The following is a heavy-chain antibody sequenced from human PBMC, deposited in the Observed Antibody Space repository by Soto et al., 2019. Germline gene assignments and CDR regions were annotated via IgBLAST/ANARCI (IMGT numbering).Heavy chain of an antibody. Sequence: SETLSLTCTVSGGSSSSYYWGWIRQSAGKGLEWIGRIYSSGSTNYNPSFKSRVTMSVDTSKNQFLLNVSSVTAADTAVYYCARGGYTSGWFQIFDFWGQGMLGTVSS. J-gene: IGHJ4*02. CDR1: GGSSSSYY. CDR3: ARGGYTSGWFQIFDF. V-gene: IGHV4-4*07. CDR2: IYSSGST. D-gene: IGHD6-19*01.